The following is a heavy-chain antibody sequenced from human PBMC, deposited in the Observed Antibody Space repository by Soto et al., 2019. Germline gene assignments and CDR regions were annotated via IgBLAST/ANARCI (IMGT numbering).Heavy chain of an antibody. CDR1: GFVFSSYA. D-gene: IGHD3-10*01. V-gene: IGHV3-23*01. Sequence: EVQLLESGGGLVQPGGSLRLSCAASGFVFSSYAMSWVRQAPGKGLEWVSTISGSGGNTYYADAVKSRFTISRDKSKNTLYLQMNSLRAEDTALYYCAKDPRVHYYGSGSSSYWGQGTLVTVSS. J-gene: IGHJ4*02. CDR2: ISGSGGNT. CDR3: AKDPRVHYYGSGSSSY.